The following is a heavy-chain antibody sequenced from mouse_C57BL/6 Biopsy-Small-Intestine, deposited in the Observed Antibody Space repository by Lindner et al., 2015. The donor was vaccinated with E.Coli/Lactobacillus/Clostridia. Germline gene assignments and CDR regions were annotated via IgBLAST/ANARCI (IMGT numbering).Heavy chain of an antibody. CDR2: IFPGDGDP. CDR3: ARGTRLDY. CDR1: GYAFSGSW. D-gene: IGHD3-3*01. Sequence: VQLQESGPELVKPGASVKISCKASGYAFSGSWMNWVKQRPGKGLEWIGRIFPGDGDPNYSGKFKGKATLTADKSSSTAYMQLSSLTSEDSAVYFCARGTRLDYWGQGTTLTVSS. J-gene: IGHJ2*01. V-gene: IGHV1-82*01.